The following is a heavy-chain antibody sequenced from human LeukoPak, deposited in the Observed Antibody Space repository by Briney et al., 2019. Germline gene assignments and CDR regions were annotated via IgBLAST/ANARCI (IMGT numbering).Heavy chain of an antibody. D-gene: IGHD5-18*01. J-gene: IGHJ4*02. CDR2: IYSGGNT. CDR1: GFTVSSNY. V-gene: IGHV3-66*01. CDR3: ARDKGGMDTAIDY. Sequence: GGSLRLSCAASGFTVSSNYMSWVRQAPGKGLEWVSVIYSGGNTYYADSVKGRFTISRDNSKNTLYLQMNSLRAEDTAVYYCARDKGGMDTAIDYWGQGTLVTVSS.